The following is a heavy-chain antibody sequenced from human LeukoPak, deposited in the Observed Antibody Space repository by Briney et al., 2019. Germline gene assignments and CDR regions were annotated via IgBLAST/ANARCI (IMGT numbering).Heavy chain of an antibody. D-gene: IGHD6-13*01. CDR1: GFTFSSYA. CDR3: ARDGQQQMDGRWFDP. J-gene: IGHJ5*02. CDR2: ISYDGSNK. V-gene: IGHV3-30-3*01. Sequence: TGRSLRLSCAASGFTFSSYAMPWVRQAPGKGLEWVAVISYDGSNKYYADSVKGRFTISRDNSKNTLYLQMNSLRAEDTAVYYCARDGQQQMDGRWFDPWGQGTLVTVSS.